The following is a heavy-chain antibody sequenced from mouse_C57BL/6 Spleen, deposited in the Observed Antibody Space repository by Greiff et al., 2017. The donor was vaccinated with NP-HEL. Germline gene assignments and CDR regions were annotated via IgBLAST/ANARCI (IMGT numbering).Heavy chain of an antibody. CDR1: GFTFNTYA. CDR2: IRSKSSNYAT. Sequence: GGGLVQPKGSLKLSCAASGFTFNTYAMHWVRQAPGKGLEWVARIRSKSSNYATYYADSVKDRFTISRDDSQSMLYLQMNNLKTEDTAMYYCVREDYYGSSRPRAMDYWGQGTSVTVSS. V-gene: IGHV10-3*01. D-gene: IGHD1-1*01. J-gene: IGHJ4*01. CDR3: VREDYYGSSRPRAMDY.